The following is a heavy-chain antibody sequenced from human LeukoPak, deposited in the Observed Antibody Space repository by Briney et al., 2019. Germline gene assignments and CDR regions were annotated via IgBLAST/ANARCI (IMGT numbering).Heavy chain of an antibody. CDR1: GFTFSSYG. CDR2: ISYDGSNK. D-gene: IGHD2-21*02. Sequence: GGSLRLSCAASGFTFSSYGMHWVRQAPGKGLEWVAVISYDGSNKYYADSVKGRFTISRDNSKNTLYLQMSSLRAEDTAVYYCARDCETHCGGDPPDYWGQGTLVTVSS. J-gene: IGHJ4*02. V-gene: IGHV3-30*03. CDR3: ARDCETHCGGDPPDY.